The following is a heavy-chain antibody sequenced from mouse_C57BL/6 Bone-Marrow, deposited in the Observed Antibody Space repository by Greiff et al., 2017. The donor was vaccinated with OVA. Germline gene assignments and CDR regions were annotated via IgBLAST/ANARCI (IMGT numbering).Heavy chain of an antibody. CDR3: ARRGGDYGSSYIFDY. D-gene: IGHD1-1*01. Sequence: QVTLKESGPGILQSSQTLSLTCSFSGFSLSTSGMGVSWIRQPSGKGLEWLAHIYWDDDKRYNPSLKSRLTISKDTSRNQVFLKITSVDTADTATYYCARRGGDYGSSYIFDYWGQGTTLTVSS. V-gene: IGHV8-12*01. CDR2: IYWDDDK. CDR1: GFSLSTSGMG. J-gene: IGHJ2*01.